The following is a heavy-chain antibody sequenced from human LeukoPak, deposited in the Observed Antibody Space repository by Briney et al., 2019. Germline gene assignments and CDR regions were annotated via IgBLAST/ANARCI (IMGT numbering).Heavy chain of an antibody. Sequence: ASVKLSCKPSGYTFTTNGISWVRQAHGQGIEWLGWISTYSGKTYYAQNFLGRVTVTTDTSTSTAYMELRSLGSDDTAVYYCARDRSVTARLYYYYYYMDVWGEGTTVTVSS. CDR1: GYTFTTNG. CDR2: ISTYSGKT. V-gene: IGHV1-18*01. CDR3: ARDRSVTARLYYYYYYMDV. D-gene: IGHD6-6*01. J-gene: IGHJ6*03.